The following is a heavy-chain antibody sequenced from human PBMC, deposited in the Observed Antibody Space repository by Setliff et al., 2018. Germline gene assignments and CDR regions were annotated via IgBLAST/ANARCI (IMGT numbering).Heavy chain of an antibody. Sequence: PGGSLRLSCAASGFTFSSDPMNLVRQAPGKGLEWVSYISSSGNTIYYADSVKGRFTISRDNAKNSLFLQMNSLRAEDTVVYYCARLPSRYSSGWYYFGYWGQGTLVTVSS. J-gene: IGHJ4*02. CDR2: ISSSGNTI. V-gene: IGHV3-48*03. CDR3: ARLPSRYSSGWYYFGY. D-gene: IGHD6-19*01. CDR1: GFTFSSDP.